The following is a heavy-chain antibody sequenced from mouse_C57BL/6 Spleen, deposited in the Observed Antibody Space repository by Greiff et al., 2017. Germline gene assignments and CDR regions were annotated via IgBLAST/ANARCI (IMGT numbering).Heavy chain of an antibody. J-gene: IGHJ3*01. V-gene: IGHV5-6*01. CDR3: ARHDTCSWFAY. Sequence: EVQVVESGGDLVKPGGSLKLSCAASGFTFSSYGMSWVRQTPDKRLEWVATISSGGSYTYYPDSVKGRITISRDNAKNTLYLQMSSLKSDDTAMYYCARHDTCSWFAYRGKGTLVTVSA. CDR1: GFTFSSYG. CDR2: ISSGGSYT.